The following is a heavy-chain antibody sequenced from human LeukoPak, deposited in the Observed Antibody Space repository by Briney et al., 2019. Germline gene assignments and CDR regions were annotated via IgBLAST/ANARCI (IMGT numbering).Heavy chain of an antibody. Sequence: PSETLSLTCTVSGGSISSSSYYWGWIRQPPGKGLEWIGSIYYSGSTYYNPSLKSRVTISVDTSKNQFSLKLSSVTAADTAVYYCARRFEYYDILTGYSMTGFDYWGQGTLVTVSS. J-gene: IGHJ4*02. CDR1: GGSISSSSYY. CDR3: ARRFEYYDILTGYSMTGFDY. D-gene: IGHD3-9*01. V-gene: IGHV4-39*01. CDR2: IYYSGST.